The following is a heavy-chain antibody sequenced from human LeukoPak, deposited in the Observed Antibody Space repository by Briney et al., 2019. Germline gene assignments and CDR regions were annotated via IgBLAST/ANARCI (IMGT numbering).Heavy chain of an antibody. D-gene: IGHD6-13*01. Sequence: GASVKVSFKASGGTFSSYAISWVRQAPGQGLEWMVRIIPILGIANYAQKFQGRVTITADKSTSTAYMELSSLRSEDTAVYYCARDQSTFRSREITFDYWGQGTLVTVSS. CDR1: GGTFSSYA. CDR3: ARDQSTFRSREITFDY. CDR2: IIPILGIA. J-gene: IGHJ4*02. V-gene: IGHV1-69*04.